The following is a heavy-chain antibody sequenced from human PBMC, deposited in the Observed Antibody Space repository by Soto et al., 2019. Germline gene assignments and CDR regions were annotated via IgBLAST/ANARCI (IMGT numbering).Heavy chain of an antibody. V-gene: IGHV4-59*05. CDR3: ARHGYDFWSGYYPNHYYYYYDMDV. D-gene: IGHD3-3*01. CDR1: NGSISSYY. Sequence: SETLSLTCTVSNGSISSYYWSWIRQSPGKGLEWIGSIYYSGSTYYNPSLKSRVTISVDTSKNQFSLKLSSVTAADTAVYYCARHGYDFWSGYYPNHYYYYYDMDVWRKGTTVTVS. CDR2: IYYSGST. J-gene: IGHJ6*03.